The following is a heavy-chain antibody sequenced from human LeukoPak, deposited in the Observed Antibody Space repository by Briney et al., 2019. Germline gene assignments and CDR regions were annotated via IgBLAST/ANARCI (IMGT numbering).Heavy chain of an antibody. J-gene: IGHJ4*02. V-gene: IGHV3-48*03. Sequence: PGGSLRLSCAASGFTVSSNEMNWVRQAPGKGLEWVSYMSSSGRTKYYADSVKGRFTISRDDAKNSLYLQMNSLRAEDTAVYYCAKDVGGGYTFYYFDHWGQGTLVTVSS. CDR2: MSSSGRTK. CDR3: AKDVGGGYTFYYFDH. CDR1: GFTVSSNE. D-gene: IGHD3-16*02.